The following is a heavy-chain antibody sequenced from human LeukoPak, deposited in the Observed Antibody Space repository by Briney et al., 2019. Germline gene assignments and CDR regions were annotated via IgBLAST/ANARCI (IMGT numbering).Heavy chain of an antibody. CDR1: GFTFSSYG. J-gene: IGHJ4*02. Sequence: PGRSLRLSCAASGFTFSSYGMHWVRQAPGKGLEWVGRSRNKANSYTTEYAASVKGRFTISRDDSKSSLYLQMNSLNTEDTAVYYCAREHSSMGFAYWGQGTLVTVSS. CDR2: SRNKANSYTT. CDR3: AREHSSMGFAY. V-gene: IGHV3-72*01. D-gene: IGHD2/OR15-2a*01.